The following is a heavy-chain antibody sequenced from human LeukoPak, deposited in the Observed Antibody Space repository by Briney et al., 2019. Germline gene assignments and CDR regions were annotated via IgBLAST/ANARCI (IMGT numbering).Heavy chain of an antibody. J-gene: IGHJ2*01. Sequence: ASVKVSCKASGYTFTHHGITWVRQAPGQGLEWMGWISAYNGDTKYAQKVQGRVTLTTDTSTNTAYMEMRSLRYDDTAVDYCARDPSNSSGRNQYFDLWGRGTLVTVSS. CDR1: GYTFTHHG. CDR3: ARDPSNSSGRNQYFDL. V-gene: IGHV1-18*01. CDR2: ISAYNGDT. D-gene: IGHD6-19*01.